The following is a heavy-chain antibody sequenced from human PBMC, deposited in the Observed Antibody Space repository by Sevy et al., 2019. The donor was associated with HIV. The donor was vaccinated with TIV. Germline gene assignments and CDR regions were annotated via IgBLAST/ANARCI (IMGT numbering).Heavy chain of an antibody. Sequence: SETLSITCTVSGGSISSYYWSWIRQPPGKGLEWIGYLYYRGRTNYNPSLKSRVTISVDTSRNQFSLKLNSVTAADSAVYYCARHSIAPRSWYFDLWGRGTLVTVSS. CDR3: ARHSIAPRSWYFDL. V-gene: IGHV4-59*01. J-gene: IGHJ2*01. D-gene: IGHD6-6*01. CDR1: GGSISSYY. CDR2: LYYRGRT.